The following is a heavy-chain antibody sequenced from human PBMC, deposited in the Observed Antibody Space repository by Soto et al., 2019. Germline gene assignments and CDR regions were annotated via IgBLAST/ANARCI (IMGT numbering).Heavy chain of an antibody. CDR3: ARGTDYTQIAHYHYGMDV. Sequence: SETLCITCTFSVKSVSTFYWSWIRQPPGKGLEWIGHAYYSGSTNYDPSLKSRVTISVDMSKNQVSLRLTSVTAADTAVYYCARGTDYTQIAHYHYGMDVWGQGTSVTVSS. V-gene: IGHV4-59*02. J-gene: IGHJ6*01. CDR1: VKSVSTFY. D-gene: IGHD4-4*01. CDR2: AYYSGST.